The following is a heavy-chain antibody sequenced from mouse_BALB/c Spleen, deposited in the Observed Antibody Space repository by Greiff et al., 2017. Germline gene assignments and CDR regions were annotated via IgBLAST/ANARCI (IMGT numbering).Heavy chain of an antibody. CDR1: GYTFTSYW. CDR3: ATYYYGSSYANYYAMDY. V-gene: IGHV1S81*02. J-gene: IGHJ4*01. Sequence: QVQLKQPGAELVKPGASVKLSCKASGYTFTSYWMHWVKQRPGQGLEWIGEINPSNGRTNYNEKFKSKATLTVDKSSSTAYMQLSSLTSEDSAVYYCATYYYGSSYANYYAMDYWGQGTSVTVSS. CDR2: INPSNGRT. D-gene: IGHD1-1*01.